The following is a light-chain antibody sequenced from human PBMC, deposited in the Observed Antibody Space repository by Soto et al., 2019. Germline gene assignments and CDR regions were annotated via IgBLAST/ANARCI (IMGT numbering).Light chain of an antibody. J-gene: IGLJ1*01. Sequence: QSALTQPRSVSGSPGQSVTISCTGTSSDVGAYDHVSWYQQHPGKAPKLMIHDVNQRPSGVPDRLSGSKSGNTASLTISGLQAEDEADYYCCSFAAMSGYVFGTRTKLTVL. CDR2: DVN. V-gene: IGLV2-11*01. CDR1: SSDVGAYDH. CDR3: CSFAAMSGYV.